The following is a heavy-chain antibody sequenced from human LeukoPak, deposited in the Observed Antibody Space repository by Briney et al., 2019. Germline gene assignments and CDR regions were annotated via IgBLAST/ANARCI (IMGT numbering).Heavy chain of an antibody. V-gene: IGHV3-23*01. CDR1: GFTFNSYA. CDR3: AKGRQWLDQNDY. D-gene: IGHD6-19*01. J-gene: IGHJ4*02. Sequence: PGGSLRLSCAASGFTFNSYAMSWVRQAPGKGLEWVSAISGSGGSTYYADSVKGRFTISRDNSKNTLYLQMNSLRAEDTAVYYCAKGRQWLDQNDYWGQGTLVTVSS. CDR2: ISGSGGST.